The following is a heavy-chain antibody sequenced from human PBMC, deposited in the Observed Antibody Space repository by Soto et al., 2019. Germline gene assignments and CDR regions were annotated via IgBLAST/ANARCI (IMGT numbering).Heavy chain of an antibody. D-gene: IGHD3-22*01. CDR3: ACVYYYIFHRAGLYF. V-gene: IGHV1-18*01. J-gene: IGHJ4*01. CDR2: ISAYNGNT. CDR1: GYSFTSYG. Sequence: ASVKVSCKASGYSFTSYGISWVRQAPGQGLEWMGWISAYNGNTNYAQKLQGRVTMTTDTSTSTAYMELRSLRSDDTAVYYCACVYYYIFHRAGLYFWGQGSPVPVSS.